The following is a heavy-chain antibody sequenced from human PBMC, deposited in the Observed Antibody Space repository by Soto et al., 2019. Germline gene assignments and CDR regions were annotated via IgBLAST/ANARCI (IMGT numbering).Heavy chain of an antibody. Sequence: SLTCAVSGGSISSSNWWSWVRQPPGKGLEWIGEIYHSGSTNYNPSLKSRVTISVDKSKNQFSLNLSSVTAADTAVYYCARDLSLTVDLRGYYYYGMDVCGQGTTVTLSS. CDR1: GGSISSSNW. CDR3: ARDLSLTVDLRGYYYYGMDV. CDR2: IYHSGST. J-gene: IGHJ6*02. V-gene: IGHV4-4*02. D-gene: IGHD3-10*01.